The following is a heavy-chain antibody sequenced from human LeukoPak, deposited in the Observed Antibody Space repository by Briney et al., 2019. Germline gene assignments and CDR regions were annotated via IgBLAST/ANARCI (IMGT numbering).Heavy chain of an antibody. CDR1: GYTFTGYY. D-gene: IGHD2-2*01. Sequence: GASVKVSCKASGYTFTGYYMHWVRQAPGQGLEWMGWINPNSGGTNYAQKFQGRVTMTRDTSISTAYMGLSRLRSDDTAVYYCAREISYCSSTSCYYDYYYYMDVWGKGTTVTISS. CDR3: AREISYCSSTSCYYDYYYYMDV. V-gene: IGHV1-2*02. J-gene: IGHJ6*03. CDR2: INPNSGGT.